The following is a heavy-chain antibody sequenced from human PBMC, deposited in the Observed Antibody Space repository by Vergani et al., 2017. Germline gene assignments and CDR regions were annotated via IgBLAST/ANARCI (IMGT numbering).Heavy chain of an antibody. CDR1: GFTFSSYS. D-gene: IGHD3-22*01. CDR2: ISSSSSYI. Sequence: EVQLVESGGGLVKPGGSLRLSCAASGFTFSSYSMNWVRQAPGKGVDWVSSISSSSSYIYYADSVKGRFTISRDNAKNSRYLPMNSLRAEDTAVYYGARVTPYASSGYTPSFDYWGQGTLVTVSS. CDR3: ARVTPYASSGYTPSFDY. J-gene: IGHJ4*02. V-gene: IGHV3-21*01.